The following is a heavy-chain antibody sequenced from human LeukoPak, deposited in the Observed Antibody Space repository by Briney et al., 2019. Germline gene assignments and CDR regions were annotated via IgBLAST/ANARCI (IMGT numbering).Heavy chain of an antibody. CDR3: AKAKSSSGWHGGFDH. CDR2: IYSGGTT. J-gene: IGHJ4*02. CDR1: GVTVSTNY. Sequence: GGSLRLSCAASGVTVSTNYMSWVRQAPGKGLEWVSVIYSGGTTYYADSVRGRFTMSRDTSESTVYLQMNSLRAEDTAVYYCAKAKSSSGWHGGFDHWGQGTLVTVSS. V-gene: IGHV3-53*01. D-gene: IGHD6-19*01.